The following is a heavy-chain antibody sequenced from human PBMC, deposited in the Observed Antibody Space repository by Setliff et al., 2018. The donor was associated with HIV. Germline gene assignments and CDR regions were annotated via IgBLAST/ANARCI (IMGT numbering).Heavy chain of an antibody. V-gene: IGHV1-18*01. J-gene: IGHJ6*03. CDR3: ARDLGGEHDYADPAYMDV. CDR2: ISGFNGKI. D-gene: IGHD4-17*01. Sequence: GASVKVSCKASGYTFSSYGISWVRQAPGQGLEWMGWISGFNGKINYAENFQGRVTLTTDSSASTAHMELWSLTSDDTAVYYCARDLGGEHDYADPAYMDVWGKGTKVTVSS. CDR1: GYTFSSYG.